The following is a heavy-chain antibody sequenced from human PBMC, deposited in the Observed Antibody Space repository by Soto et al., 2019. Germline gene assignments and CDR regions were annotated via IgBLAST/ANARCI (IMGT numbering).Heavy chain of an antibody. V-gene: IGHV3-23*01. J-gene: IGHJ4*02. CDR3: AKQEYYYDSSGYYYPHPYFDY. CDR2: ISGSGGST. Sequence: PGGSLRLSCAASGFTFSSYAMSWVRQAPGKGLEWVSAISGSGGSTYYADSVKGRFTISRDNSKNTLYLQMNSLRAEDTAVYYCAKQEYYYDSSGYYYPHPYFDYWGQGTLVTVSS. D-gene: IGHD3-22*01. CDR1: GFTFSSYA.